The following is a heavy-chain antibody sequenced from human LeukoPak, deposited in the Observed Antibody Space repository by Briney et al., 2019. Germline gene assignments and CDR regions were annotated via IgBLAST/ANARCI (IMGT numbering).Heavy chain of an antibody. CDR1: GFTFSSYG. V-gene: IGHV3-30*02. CDR3: AKDLIL. Sequence: GSLRLSCAASGFTFSSYGMHWVRQAPGKGLEWVSFIQYDGSRKNYVDSVKGRFTISRDNSKNTLYLQMFSLRPEDTAVYFCAKDLILWGQGTVVTVSS. J-gene: IGHJ3*01. CDR2: IQYDGSRK.